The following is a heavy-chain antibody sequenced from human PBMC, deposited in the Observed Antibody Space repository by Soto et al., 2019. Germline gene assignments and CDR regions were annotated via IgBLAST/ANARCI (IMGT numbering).Heavy chain of an antibody. V-gene: IGHV4-61*01. J-gene: IGHJ6*02. Sequence: SETLSLTCTVSGGSVSSGSYYWSWIRQPPGKGLEWIGYIYYSGSTNYNPSLKSRVTISVDTSKNQFSLKLSSVTAADTAVYYCASGYSSSSYYYYGMDVWGQGTTLTVSS. CDR2: IYYSGST. CDR1: GGSVSSGSYY. D-gene: IGHD6-6*01. CDR3: ASGYSSSSYYYYGMDV.